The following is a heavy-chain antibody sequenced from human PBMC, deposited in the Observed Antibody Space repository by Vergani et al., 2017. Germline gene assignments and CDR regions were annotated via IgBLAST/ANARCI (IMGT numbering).Heavy chain of an antibody. D-gene: IGHD3-22*01. CDR2: ISWDGGST. V-gene: IGHV3-43*01. J-gene: IGHJ4*02. Sequence: EVQLVESGGVVVQPGGSLRLSCAASGFTFDDYTMHWVRQAPGKGLEWVSLISWDGGSTYYADSVKGRFTISRDNSKNSLYLQMNSLRAEDTALYYCAKDSFSSGYYIDYWGQGTLVTVSS. CDR3: AKDSFSSGYYIDY. CDR1: GFTFDDYT.